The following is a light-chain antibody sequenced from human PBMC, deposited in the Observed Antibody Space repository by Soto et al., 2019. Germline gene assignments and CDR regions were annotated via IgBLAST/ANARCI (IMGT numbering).Light chain of an antibody. CDR3: QVWEVTGEQVV. V-gene: IGLV3-21*01. CDR1: NVGSRS. Sequence: SYELTQPPSVSVAPGETARIFCGGNNVGSRSVHWYQQKPGQAPFLVIYYDSDRASGIPERFSGSNSGNKATLIISRVESGDEAYYYCQVWEVTGEQVVFGGGTKLTVL. CDR2: YDS. J-gene: IGLJ2*01.